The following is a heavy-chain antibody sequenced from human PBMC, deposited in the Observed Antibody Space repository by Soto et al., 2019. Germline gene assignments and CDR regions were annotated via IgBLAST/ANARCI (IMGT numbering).Heavy chain of an antibody. D-gene: IGHD3-9*01. CDR3: AKDPSTGPPDC. V-gene: IGHV3-23*01. CDR2: IHPSGGST. J-gene: IGHJ4*02. Sequence: GGSLRLSCAAAGFMFSSYGMSWVRQAPGKWLQWVATIHPSGGSTHYAESVRGRFTISRDNSRDTLYLQMNSLRAEDTAVYYCAKDPSTGPPDCWGQGXLVTVYS. CDR1: GFMFSSYG.